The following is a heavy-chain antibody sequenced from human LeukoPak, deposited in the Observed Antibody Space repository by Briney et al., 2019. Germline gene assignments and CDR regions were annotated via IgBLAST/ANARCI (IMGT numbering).Heavy chain of an antibody. CDR3: ARDAGAYDSMGYFDY. V-gene: IGHV3-21*01. J-gene: IGHJ4*02. CDR1: GFTFSSYS. CDR2: ISSSSSYI. D-gene: IGHD3-22*01. Sequence: PGGSLRLSCAASGFTFSSYSMNWVRQAPGKGLEWVSSISSSSSYIYYADSVKGRFTISRDNTKNSLYLQMNSLRAEDTAVYYCARDAGAYDSMGYFDYWGQGTLVTVSS.